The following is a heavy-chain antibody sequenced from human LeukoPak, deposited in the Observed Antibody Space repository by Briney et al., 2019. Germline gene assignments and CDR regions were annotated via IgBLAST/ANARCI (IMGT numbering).Heavy chain of an antibody. Sequence: SQTLSLTCNVSGGSISSGGYYWGWIRQHPGKGLEWLGCIYYSGSTYYNPSLKSRVTLSVDTSKSQFSLRLSSVTAADTAVYYCARDLTYDQLLDPWGQGTLVTVSS. CDR2: IYYSGST. V-gene: IGHV4-31*03. J-gene: IGHJ5*02. CDR3: ARDLTYDQLLDP. CDR1: GGSISSGGYY. D-gene: IGHD3-3*01.